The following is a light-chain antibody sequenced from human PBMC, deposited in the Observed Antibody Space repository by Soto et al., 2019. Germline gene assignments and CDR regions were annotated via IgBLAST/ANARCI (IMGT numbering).Light chain of an antibody. Sequence: DIVMTQSPLSLPVTPGEPASISCRSSQSLLPINGYNYLDWYLQQPGQSPQLLIYLGSNRAAGVPDRFSGSGSGTDVTLKISSVEAEDVGVYYFMQARPTTPDTFGQGTKLEIK. CDR1: QSLLPINGYNY. J-gene: IGKJ2*01. CDR3: MQARPTTPDT. V-gene: IGKV2-28*01. CDR2: LGS.